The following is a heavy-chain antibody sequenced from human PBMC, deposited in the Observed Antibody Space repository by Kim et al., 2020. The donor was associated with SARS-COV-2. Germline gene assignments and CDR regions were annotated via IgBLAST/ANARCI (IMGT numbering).Heavy chain of an antibody. CDR3: ARASSGYEPFHRLLLH. Sequence: GGSLRLSCAASGFIFSDYFMNWIRQAPGKGLEWISYISPTGTTIYYADSVKGRFTISRDNAKNSLYLQMDSLRAEDTAVYYCARASSGYEPFHRLLLHWGQRNLVTVSS. D-gene: IGHD5-12*01. V-gene: IGHV3-11*04. J-gene: IGHJ4*02. CDR2: ISPTGTTI. CDR1: GFIFSDYF.